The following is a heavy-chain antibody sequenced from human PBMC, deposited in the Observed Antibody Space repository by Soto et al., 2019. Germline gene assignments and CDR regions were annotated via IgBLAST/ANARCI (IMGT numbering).Heavy chain of an antibody. CDR3: ARDVRIAAAGTDNWFDP. Sequence: SETLSLTCTVSGGSISSGCYYWSWIRQHPGKGLEWIGYIYYSGSTYYNPSLKSRVTISVDTSKNQFSLKLSSVTAAATAVYYCARDVRIAAAGTDNWFDPWGQGTLVTVSS. J-gene: IGHJ5*02. D-gene: IGHD6-13*01. V-gene: IGHV4-31*02. CDR2: IYYSGST. CDR1: GGSISSGCYY.